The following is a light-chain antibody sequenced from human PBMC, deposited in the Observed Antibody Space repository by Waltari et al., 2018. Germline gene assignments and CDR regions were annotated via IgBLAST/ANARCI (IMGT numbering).Light chain of an antibody. CDR2: DVG. CDR1: NSDVGGYKY. J-gene: IGLJ2*01. V-gene: IGLV2-11*01. CDR3: CSYAGSYTTSVV. Sequence: QSALTQPRSVSGSPGQSVTIACTGTNSDVGGYKYVSWYQHHPGKAPKLMIYDVGKRPSGVPDRFSASKSGNTASLTISGLQAEDEGDYYCCSYAGSYTTSVVFGGGTRLTVL.